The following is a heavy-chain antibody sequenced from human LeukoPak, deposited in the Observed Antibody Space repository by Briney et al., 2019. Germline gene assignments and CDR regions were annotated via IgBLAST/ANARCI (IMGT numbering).Heavy chain of an antibody. J-gene: IGHJ4*02. CDR1: GGSITQTNY. Sequence: PSGTLSLTCDVSGGSITQTNYWTWVRQPPGKGLEWIGEVNLQGSTNYNPSLMGRVAISVDTSENHVSLQLTSVTAADTAVYYCARAVGDYGYGRYFDHWGQGTLVTVSS. V-gene: IGHV4-4*02. CDR3: ARAVGDYGYGRYFDH. D-gene: IGHD5-12*01. CDR2: VNLQGST.